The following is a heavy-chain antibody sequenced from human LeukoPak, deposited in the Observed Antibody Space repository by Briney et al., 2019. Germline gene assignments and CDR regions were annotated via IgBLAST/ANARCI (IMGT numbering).Heavy chain of an antibody. CDR3: ATVQDDFGDYYYGMDV. D-gene: IGHD4-17*01. Sequence: GGSLRLSCAASGFTFSSYWMSWVRQAPGKGLEWVANIKQDGSEKYYVDSVKGRFTISRDNAQNSLYLQMSSLRAEDTAVYYCATVQDDFGDYYYGMDVWGQGTTVTVSS. CDR1: GFTFSSYW. CDR2: IKQDGSEK. V-gene: IGHV3-7*01. J-gene: IGHJ6*02.